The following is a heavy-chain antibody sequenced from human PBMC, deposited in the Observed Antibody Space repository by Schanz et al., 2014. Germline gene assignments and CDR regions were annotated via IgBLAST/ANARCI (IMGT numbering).Heavy chain of an antibody. CDR1: TFTFDHYA. D-gene: IGHD3-10*01. Sequence: EVQLVESGGGLVQPGGSLRLSCTASTFTFDHYAMTWVRQAPGKGLEWVSAISGSGGSTYYADSVRGRFTISRDNSRSTMYLQMNSLRAEDTAVYYCAKYRGYYRVSGSYRELEYWGQGTLVTVSS. CDR3: AKYRGYYRVSGSYRELEY. J-gene: IGHJ4*02. CDR2: ISGSGGST. V-gene: IGHV3-23*04.